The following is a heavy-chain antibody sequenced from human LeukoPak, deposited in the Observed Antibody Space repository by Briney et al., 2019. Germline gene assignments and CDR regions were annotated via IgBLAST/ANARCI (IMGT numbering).Heavy chain of an antibody. Sequence: ASVKVSCKASGYTFTGYYVHWVRQAPGQGLEWMGRINPNSGGTNYAQKFQGWVTMTRDTSISTAYMELSRLRSDDTAVYYCARGGAAADPFFDYWGQGTLVTVSS. J-gene: IGHJ4*02. V-gene: IGHV1-2*04. CDR2: INPNSGGT. CDR3: ARGGAAADPFFDY. D-gene: IGHD6-13*01. CDR1: GYTFTGYY.